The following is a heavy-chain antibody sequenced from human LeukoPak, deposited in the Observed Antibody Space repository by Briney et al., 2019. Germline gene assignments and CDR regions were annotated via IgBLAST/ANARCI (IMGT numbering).Heavy chain of an antibody. J-gene: IGHJ4*02. D-gene: IGHD6-13*01. V-gene: IGHV3-21*06. Sequence: KPGGSLRLSCAASGFTFSSYGMNWVRQAPGKGLEWVSSLSSGSSYIYYAASVKGRFTISRDNAKNTLYLQMNDLRAEDTALYYCARDRAATDLDYWGQGTLVTVSS. CDR3: ARDRAATDLDY. CDR1: GFTFSSYG. CDR2: LSSGSSYI.